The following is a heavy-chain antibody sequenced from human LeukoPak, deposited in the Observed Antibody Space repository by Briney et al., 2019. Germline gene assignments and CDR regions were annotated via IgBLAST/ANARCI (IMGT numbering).Heavy chain of an antibody. Sequence: ASVKVSYKASGYTFTSYYLHWVRQAPEQGLQWMAIINPSDGSTTYAQKFQGRVTMTRDTSTSTVYMELSSLRSDDTAVYYCARGIVVVPAAYYYYMDVWGKGTTVTISS. CDR2: INPSDGST. J-gene: IGHJ6*03. CDR1: GYTFTSYY. V-gene: IGHV1-46*01. CDR3: ARGIVVVPAAYYYYMDV. D-gene: IGHD2-2*01.